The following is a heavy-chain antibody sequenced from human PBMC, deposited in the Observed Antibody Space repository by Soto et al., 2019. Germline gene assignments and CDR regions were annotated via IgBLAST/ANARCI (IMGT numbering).Heavy chain of an antibody. Sequence: GGSLRLSCAASGFTFSSYGMHWVRQAPGKGLEWVAVISYDGSNKYYADSVKGRFTISRDNSKNTLYLQMNSLRAEDTAVYYCAKEGDFWSGHYFGFLDYWGQGTLVTVSS. CDR2: ISYDGSNK. J-gene: IGHJ4*02. CDR3: AKEGDFWSGHYFGFLDY. V-gene: IGHV3-30*18. CDR1: GFTFSSYG. D-gene: IGHD3-3*01.